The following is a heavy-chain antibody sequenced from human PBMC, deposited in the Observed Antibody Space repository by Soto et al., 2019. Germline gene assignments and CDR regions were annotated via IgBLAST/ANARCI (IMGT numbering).Heavy chain of an antibody. Sequence: EVQLVESGGGLVQPGGSLRLSCAASGFIFSTYWMGWVRQAPGKGLEWVANIEQDGTEQYYVDSVKGRITISRDSAKDPVYLQMNGLRAEDKAVYYCARDPGDNWSHYFDYWGQGTLVTVSA. V-gene: IGHV3-7*04. CDR3: ARDPGDNWSHYFDY. J-gene: IGHJ4*02. CDR1: GFIFSTYW. D-gene: IGHD1-1*01. CDR2: IEQDGTEQ.